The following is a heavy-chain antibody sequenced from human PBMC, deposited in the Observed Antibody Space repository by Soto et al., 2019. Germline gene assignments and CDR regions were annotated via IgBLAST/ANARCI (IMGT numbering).Heavy chain of an antibody. CDR2: IYYSGST. D-gene: IGHD3-9*01. V-gene: IGHV4-31*03. CDR3: ARAQQDREGYYDILTGFDY. J-gene: IGHJ4*02. CDR1: GGSISSGGYY. Sequence: QVQLQESGPGLVKPSQTLSLTCTVSGGSISSGGYYWSWIRQHPGKGLEWIGYIYYSGSTYYNPSLKSRVTISVDTSKNQFSLKLSSVTAADTAVYYCARAQQDREGYYDILTGFDYWGQGTLVTVSS.